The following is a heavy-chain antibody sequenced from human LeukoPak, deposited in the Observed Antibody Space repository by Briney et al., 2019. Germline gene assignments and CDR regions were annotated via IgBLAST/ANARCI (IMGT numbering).Heavy chain of an antibody. CDR3: AKVLNEYYYDSSGYYIFDY. CDR2: IGGSGGST. J-gene: IGHJ4*02. CDR1: GLTFSSYA. V-gene: IGHV3-23*01. D-gene: IGHD3-22*01. Sequence: GGSLRLSCAASGLTFSSYAMSWVRQAPGKGLEWVSAIGGSGGSTYYADSVKGRFTISRDNSKNTLYLQMNSLRAEDTAVYYCAKVLNEYYYDSSGYYIFDYWGQGTLVTVSS.